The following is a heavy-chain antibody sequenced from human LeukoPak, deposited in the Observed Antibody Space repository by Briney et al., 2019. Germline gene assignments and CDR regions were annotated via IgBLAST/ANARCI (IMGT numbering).Heavy chain of an antibody. D-gene: IGHD1-26*01. CDR1: GYTFTSYY. V-gene: IGHV1-46*01. J-gene: IGHJ5*02. Sequence: ASVKVSCKASGYTFTSYYMHWVRQAPGQGLEGMGIINPSGDFRSYAQKFQGRVTVTRDMSTRTVYMELSDLEPEDTAVYYCARDYSGEWEQLTGWWFDPWGQGTLVIVSS. CDR3: ARDYSGEWEQLTGWWFDP. CDR2: INPSGDFR.